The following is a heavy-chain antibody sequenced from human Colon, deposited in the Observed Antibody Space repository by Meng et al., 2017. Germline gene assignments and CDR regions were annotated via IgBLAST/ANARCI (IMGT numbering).Heavy chain of an antibody. D-gene: IGHD6-19*01. V-gene: IGHV1-3*04. Sequence: ASVKVSCKASGYIFNRSAIHWLRQAPGQGLEWMGWINTETGDAGYSQKFQGRVIISIDTPATTGYMELTSLRSEDTAVYYCSPDSGSGWYKHHWGPGTLVTVSS. J-gene: IGHJ5*02. CDR3: SPDSGSGWYKHH. CDR1: GYIFNRSA. CDR2: INTETGDA.